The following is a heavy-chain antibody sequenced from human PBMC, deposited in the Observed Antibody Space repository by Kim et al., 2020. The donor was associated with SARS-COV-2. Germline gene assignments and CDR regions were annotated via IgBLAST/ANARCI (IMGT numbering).Heavy chain of an antibody. D-gene: IGHD3-22*01. CDR2: ISSSGSTI. CDR1: GFTFSDYY. J-gene: IGHJ6*02. V-gene: IGHV3-11*04. Sequence: GGSLRLSCAASGFTFSDYYMSWIRQAPGKGLEWVSYISSSGSTIYYADSVKGRFTISRDNAKNSLYLQMNSLRAEDTAVYYCARDLTTTYYYGSSGYYSGMDVWGQGTTVTVSS. CDR3: ARDLTTTYYYGSSGYYSGMDV.